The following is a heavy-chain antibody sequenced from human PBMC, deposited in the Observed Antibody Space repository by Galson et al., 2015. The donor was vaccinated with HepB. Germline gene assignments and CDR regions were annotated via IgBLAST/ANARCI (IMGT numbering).Heavy chain of an antibody. Sequence: PALVKPTQTLTLTCTFSGFSLSTSGVGVGWIRQPPGKALEWLALIYWDDDKRYSPSLKSRLTITKDTSKNQVVLTMANMDPVDTATYYCAHRRGLWFREFSFDYWGQGTLVTVSS. CDR1: GFSLSTSGVG. CDR2: IYWDDDK. D-gene: IGHD3-10*01. V-gene: IGHV2-5*02. J-gene: IGHJ4*02. CDR3: AHRRGLWFREFSFDY.